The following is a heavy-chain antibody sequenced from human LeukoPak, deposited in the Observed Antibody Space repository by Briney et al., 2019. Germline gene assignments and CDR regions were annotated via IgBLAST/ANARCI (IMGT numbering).Heavy chain of an antibody. V-gene: IGHV3-74*01. CDR3: ARGYYYDSSGPNIPFDY. CDR1: GFTFSSYW. D-gene: IGHD3-22*01. CDR2: IKSDGSST. J-gene: IGHJ4*02. Sequence: GGSLRLSCAASGFTFSSYWMHWVRQAPGKGLVWVSRIKSDGSSTTYADSVKGRFTISRDNAKNTLYLQMNNLRADDTAVYYCARGYYYDSSGPNIPFDYWGQGTLVSVSS.